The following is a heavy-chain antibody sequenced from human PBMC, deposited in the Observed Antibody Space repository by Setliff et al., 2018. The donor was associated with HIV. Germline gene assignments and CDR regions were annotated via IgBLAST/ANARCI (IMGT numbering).Heavy chain of an antibody. CDR2: IIPILGIA. V-gene: IGHV1-69*10. J-gene: IGHJ3*02. CDR3: AREPPEVTITTHKLDI. D-gene: IGHD1-1*01. Sequence: SVKVSCKASGGTFSSYAISWVRQAPGQGLEWMGGIIPILGIANYAQKFQGRVTITADESTSTAYMELSSLRSDDTAVYFCAREPPEVTITTHKLDIWGQGTLVTVSS. CDR1: GGTFSSYA.